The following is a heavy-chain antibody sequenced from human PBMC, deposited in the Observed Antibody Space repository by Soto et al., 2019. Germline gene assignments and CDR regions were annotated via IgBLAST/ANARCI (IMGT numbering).Heavy chain of an antibody. CDR3: ARGEQYSGRIFDY. CDR2: TYYRSKWYY. CDR1: RDSVSSNSAG. J-gene: IGHJ4*01. D-gene: IGHD1-26*01. V-gene: IGHV6-1*01. Sequence: SQTLALTCAITRDSVSSNSAGWRWVRQSPSRGLEWRGRTYYRSKWYYEYAVSVRGRITINPDTSKNQYSLQLNSVTPEDTAVYFCARGEQYSGRIFDYWGQGTLVTVSS.